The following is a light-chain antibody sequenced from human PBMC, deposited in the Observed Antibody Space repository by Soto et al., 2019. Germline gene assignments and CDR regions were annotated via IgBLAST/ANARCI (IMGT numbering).Light chain of an antibody. CDR2: GAS. Sequence: EIVLTQSPGSLSLSPLEIASLSFRASQRVYSSYVAWYQQKSGQAPRLLISGASSRATGIPDRFSGSGSGTDFTLTISRLEPEDCAVYYCQQYGDSITFGQGTRLEI. CDR1: QRVYSSY. J-gene: IGKJ5*01. V-gene: IGKV3-20*01. CDR3: QQYGDSIT.